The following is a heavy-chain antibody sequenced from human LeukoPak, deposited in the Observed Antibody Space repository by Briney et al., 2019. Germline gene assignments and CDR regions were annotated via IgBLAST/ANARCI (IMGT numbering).Heavy chain of an antibody. J-gene: IGHJ4*02. Sequence: GESLQIFCKGSGYCFSSYWIGWVRQMPGEGLELMGITYPGDSDTRYSASFQGQVTILADKSTNTTYLQRSSMVGAEGGIEYCAGRTCSGGVCLDSWGQGTLVTVSS. CDR3: AGRTCSGGVCLDS. D-gene: IGHD2-8*02. V-gene: IGHV5-51*01. CDR2: TYPGDSDT. CDR1: GYCFSSYW.